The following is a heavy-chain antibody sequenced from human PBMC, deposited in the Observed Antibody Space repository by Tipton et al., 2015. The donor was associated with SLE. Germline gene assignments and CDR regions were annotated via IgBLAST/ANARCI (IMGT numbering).Heavy chain of an antibody. CDR1: GFTFSDHY. Sequence: SLRLSCAASGFTFSDHYMDWVRQAPGKGLEWVGRTRNKANSYTTEYAASVKGRFTISRDDSKNSLYLQMNSLKTEDTAVYYCARGWFEWTEYFQHWGQGTLVTVSS. D-gene: IGHD3-10*01. V-gene: IGHV3-72*01. CDR3: ARGWFEWTEYFQH. J-gene: IGHJ1*01. CDR2: TRNKANSYTT.